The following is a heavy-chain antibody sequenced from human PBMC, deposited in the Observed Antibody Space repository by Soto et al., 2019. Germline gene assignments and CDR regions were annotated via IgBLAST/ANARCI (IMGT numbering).Heavy chain of an antibody. J-gene: IGHJ3*02. CDR2: MNPNSGNT. V-gene: IGHV1-8*01. Sequence: ASVNVSCKASGYTFTSYDINWVRQATGQGLEWMGWMNPNSGNTGYAQKFQGRVTMTRNTSISTAYMELSSLRSEDTAVYYCATAYSGSFNDAFDIWGQGTMVTVSS. CDR3: ATAYSGSFNDAFDI. CDR1: GYTFTSYD. D-gene: IGHD4-4*01.